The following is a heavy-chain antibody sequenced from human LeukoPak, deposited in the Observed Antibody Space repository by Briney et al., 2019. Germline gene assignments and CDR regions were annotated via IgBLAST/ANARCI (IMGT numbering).Heavy chain of an antibody. Sequence: SETLSLTCTVSSDFISGYYWSWIRQPPGKGLEWIAYIYYSGSTNYNPSLKSRVTISVDTFKNQLSLKLSSVTAADTAVYYCARAKTYSYCFDYWGQGTLVTVSS. CDR2: IYYSGST. V-gene: IGHV4-59*01. J-gene: IGHJ4*02. D-gene: IGHD4-11*01. CDR3: ARAKTYSYCFDY. CDR1: SDFISGYY.